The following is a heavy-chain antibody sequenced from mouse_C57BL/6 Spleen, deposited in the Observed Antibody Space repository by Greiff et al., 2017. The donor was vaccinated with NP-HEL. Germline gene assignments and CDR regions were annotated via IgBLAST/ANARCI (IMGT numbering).Heavy chain of an antibody. V-gene: IGHV5-9-1*02. D-gene: IGHD1-1*01. CDR3: TREDYGSSPGAY. Sequence: DVMLVESGEGLVKPGGSLKLSCAASGFTFSSYAMSWVRQTPEKRLEWVAYISSGGDYIYYADTVKGRFTISRDNARNTLYLQMSSLKSEDTAMYYGTREDYGSSPGAYWGQGTLVTVSA. CDR2: ISSGGDYI. J-gene: IGHJ3*01. CDR1: GFTFSSYA.